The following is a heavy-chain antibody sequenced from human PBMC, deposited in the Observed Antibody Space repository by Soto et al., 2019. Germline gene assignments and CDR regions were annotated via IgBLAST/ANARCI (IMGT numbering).Heavy chain of an antibody. CDR3: ARDLRVTMAAVLGY. J-gene: IGHJ4*02. Sequence: GASVKVSCKASGYTFTSYAMHWVRQAPGQRLEWMGWINAGNGNTKYSQKFQGRVTITRDTSASTAYMELSSLRSEDTAVYYCARDLRVTMAAVLGYWGQGTLVTVS. D-gene: IGHD3-10*01. CDR1: GYTFTSYA. CDR2: INAGNGNT. V-gene: IGHV1-3*01.